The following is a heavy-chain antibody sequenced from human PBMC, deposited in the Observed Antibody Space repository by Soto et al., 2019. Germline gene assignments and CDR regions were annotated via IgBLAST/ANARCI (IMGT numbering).Heavy chain of an antibody. CDR1: GFTFSDFY. CDR2: ISPNSNYR. Sequence: QIQLVESGGGLVKPGGSLRLSCEVSGFTFSDFYMSWIRQAPGKGLEWLSYISPNSNYRQYAESVKGRHTISRDNAKNSLSLQMNSLRVEDTAVYYCVRGGGGGQFDSWGQGTLVIVSS. J-gene: IGHJ4*02. CDR3: VRGGGGGQFDS. V-gene: IGHV3-11*06. D-gene: IGHD2-21*01.